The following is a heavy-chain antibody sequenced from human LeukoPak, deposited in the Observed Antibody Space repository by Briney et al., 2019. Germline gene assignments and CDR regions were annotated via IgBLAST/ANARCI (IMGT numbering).Heavy chain of an antibody. V-gene: IGHV1-2*02. J-gene: IGHJ3*02. CDR2: INPNSGGT. D-gene: IGHD3-22*01. Sequence: ASVKVSCKASGYTFTGYYMHWVRQAPGQGPEWMGWINPNSGGTNYAQKFQGRVTMTRDTSISTAYMELSRLRSDDTAVYYCARDSALTMIVVVITVGAFDIWGQGTMVTVSS. CDR3: ARDSALTMIVVVITVGAFDI. CDR1: GYTFTGYY.